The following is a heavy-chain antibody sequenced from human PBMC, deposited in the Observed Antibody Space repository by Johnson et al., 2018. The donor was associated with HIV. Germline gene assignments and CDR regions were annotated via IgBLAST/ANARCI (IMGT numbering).Heavy chain of an antibody. CDR3: AKGERKGKPDLDACDI. CDR1: GFTFDSYA. CDR2: ISYDGTNK. D-gene: IGHD1-26*01. J-gene: IGHJ3*02. Sequence: QVQLVESGGGMVQPGRSLRLSCAPSGFTFDSYAMHWVRQVPGKGLEWVAVISYDGTNKYYADSVKGRFTISRDNSKNTLYLQMNSLRAEDTAVYYCAKGERKGKPDLDACDIWGQGTMVTVSS. V-gene: IGHV3-30*04.